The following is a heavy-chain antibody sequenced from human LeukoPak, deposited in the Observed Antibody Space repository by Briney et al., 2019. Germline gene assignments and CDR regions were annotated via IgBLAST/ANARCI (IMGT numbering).Heavy chain of an antibody. Sequence: ASVKVSCKASGYTFTGYYMHWVRQAPGQGLEWMGWINPNSGGTNYAQKLQGRVTMTTDTSTSTAYMELRSLRSDDTAVYYCARESPDYDILTGYDYWGQGTLVTVSS. CDR1: GYTFTGYY. V-gene: IGHV1-2*02. D-gene: IGHD3-9*01. J-gene: IGHJ4*02. CDR2: INPNSGGT. CDR3: ARESPDYDILTGYDY.